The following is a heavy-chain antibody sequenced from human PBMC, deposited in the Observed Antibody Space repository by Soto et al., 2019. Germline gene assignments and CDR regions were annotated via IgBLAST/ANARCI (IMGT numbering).Heavy chain of an antibody. CDR1: GGSISSGGYY. CDR3: ARDLSKRLGGDYAMDV. J-gene: IGHJ6*02. CDR2: IYYSGST. V-gene: IGHV4-31*03. Sequence: QVQLQESGPGLVKPSQTLSLTCTVSGGSISSGGYYWSWIRQHPGKGLEWIGYIYYSGSTYYNPSLKSRVTRSVDTSKNQFALKLSSVTAADTAVDYCARDLSKRLGGDYAMDVWGQGTTVTGSS. D-gene: IGHD3-16*01.